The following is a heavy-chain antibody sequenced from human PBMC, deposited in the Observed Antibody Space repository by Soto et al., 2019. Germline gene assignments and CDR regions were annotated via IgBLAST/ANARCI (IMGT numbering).Heavy chain of an antibody. V-gene: IGHV1-18*01. J-gene: IGHJ6*02. D-gene: IGHD5-18*01. Sequence: GASVKVSCKASGYTFSHYGIGWVRQAPGQGLEWMGWISAYNGNRHFAEGLRGRVTMTTDTSTSTAYMELRSLRSDDTAVYYCARGDMATAYYYGMDVWGQGTTVTVSS. CDR2: ISAYNGNR. CDR1: GYTFSHYG. CDR3: ARGDMATAYYYGMDV.